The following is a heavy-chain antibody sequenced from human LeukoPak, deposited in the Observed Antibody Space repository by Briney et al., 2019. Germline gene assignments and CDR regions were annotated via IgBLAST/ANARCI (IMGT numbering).Heavy chain of an antibody. D-gene: IGHD1-14*01. CDR2: ISGSGGST. Sequence: GGSLRLSCAASGFTFSSYAMSWVRQAPGKGLEWVSAISGSGGSTYYADSVKGRFTISRDNSKNTLYLQMNSLRAEDTAVYYCARVQNRKDYYYGMDVWGQGTTVTVSS. CDR1: GFTFSSYA. CDR3: ARVQNRKDYYYGMDV. J-gene: IGHJ6*02. V-gene: IGHV3-23*01.